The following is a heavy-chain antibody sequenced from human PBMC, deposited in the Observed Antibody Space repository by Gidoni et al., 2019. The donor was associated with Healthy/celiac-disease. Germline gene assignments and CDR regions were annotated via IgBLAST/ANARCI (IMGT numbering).Heavy chain of an antibody. D-gene: IGHD3-22*01. J-gene: IGHJ4*02. Sequence: EVEPLESGGGLVQSGGCLRRACAASGVTFSSYATGWVRQAPGKGLELVSSISGSGGSTCYADSVKCRFTISGDNSKNTLFLQMNSLRAEDTAVYYCAKDPSKYYDSSGYYNYFDYWGQGTLVTVSS. CDR3: AKDPSKYYDSSGYYNYFDY. CDR2: ISGSGGST. CDR1: GVTFSSYA. V-gene: IGHV3-23*01.